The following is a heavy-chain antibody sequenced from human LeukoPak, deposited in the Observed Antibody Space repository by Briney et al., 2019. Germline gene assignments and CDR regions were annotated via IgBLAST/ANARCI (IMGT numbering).Heavy chain of an antibody. J-gene: IGHJ6*02. V-gene: IGHV4-34*01. Sequence: KPSETLSLTCAVYGGSFSGYYWSWIRQPPGKGLEWIGEINHSGSTNYNPSLKSRVTISVDTSKNQFSLKLSSVTAADTAVYYCARGPGYEKYYDFWGYYYGMDVWGQGTTVTVSS. CDR1: GGSFSGYY. CDR3: ARGPGYEKYYDFWGYYYGMDV. CDR2: INHSGST. D-gene: IGHD3-3*01.